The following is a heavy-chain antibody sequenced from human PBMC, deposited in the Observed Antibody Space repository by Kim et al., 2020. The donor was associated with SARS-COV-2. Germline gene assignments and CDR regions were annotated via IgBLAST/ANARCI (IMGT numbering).Heavy chain of an antibody. J-gene: IGHJ5*02. CDR2: ISGSGGST. D-gene: IGHD2-15*01. Sequence: GGSLRLSCAASGFTFSSYAMSWVRQAPGKGLEWVSAISGSGGSTYYADSVKGRFTISRDNSKNTLYLQMNSLRAEDTAVYYCAKVWEDIVVVVVPPGWFDPWGQGTLVTVSS. CDR1: GFTFSSYA. CDR3: AKVWEDIVVVVVPPGWFDP. V-gene: IGHV3-23*01.